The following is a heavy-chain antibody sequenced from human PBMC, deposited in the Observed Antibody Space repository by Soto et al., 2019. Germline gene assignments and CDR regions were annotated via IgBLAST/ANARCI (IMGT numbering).Heavy chain of an antibody. Sequence: PSETLSLTCTVTGGSINSYYCTWIRQAPGKGLEWIGYIYNTDIGSTNYNPSLKSRVTISRDMSKNQFSLTLSSVTAADTAVYYCARHESSSWINGGFDYWGQGTLVTVSS. D-gene: IGHD6-13*01. V-gene: IGHV4-59*01. CDR1: GGSINSYY. CDR3: ARHESSSWINGGFDY. J-gene: IGHJ4*02. CDR2: IYNTDIGST.